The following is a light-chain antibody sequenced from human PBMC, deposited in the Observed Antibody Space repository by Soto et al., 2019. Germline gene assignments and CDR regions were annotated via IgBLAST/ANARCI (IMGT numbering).Light chain of an antibody. V-gene: IGLV2-23*01. CDR3: CSYAGSDTWV. Sequence: QSVLTQPASVSGSPRQSITLSCTGTSSDVGSYTLVSWYQQHPGKAPKLMIYEGSKRPSGVSNRFSGSKSGNTASLTISGLQAEDEADYYCCSYAGSDTWVFGGGTKLTVL. CDR1: SSDVGSYTL. CDR2: EGS. J-gene: IGLJ3*02.